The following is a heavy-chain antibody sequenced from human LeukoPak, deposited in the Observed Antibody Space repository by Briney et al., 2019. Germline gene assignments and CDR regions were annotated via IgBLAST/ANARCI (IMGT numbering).Heavy chain of an antibody. CDR1: GGSISGYY. V-gene: IGHV4-4*07. CDR2: ISTSGTT. CDR3: ARGLSVSYDFNWFDS. Sequence: PSETLSLTCTVSGGSISGYYWSWIRQPAGKGPEWMGRISTSGTTRYDPSLKSRVTMSVDTSKNQFSLKLTSVPAADTAVYYCARGLSVSYDFNWFDSWGQGTLVTVSS. D-gene: IGHD1-1*01. J-gene: IGHJ5*01.